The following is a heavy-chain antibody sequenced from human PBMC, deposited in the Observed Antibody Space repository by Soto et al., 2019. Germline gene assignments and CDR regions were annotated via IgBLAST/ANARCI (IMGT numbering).Heavy chain of an antibody. CDR3: AVAVAGPTAIGY. J-gene: IGHJ4*02. V-gene: IGHV3-74*01. CDR2: INSDGSST. Sequence: EVQLVESGGGLVQPGGSLRLSCAASGFTFSSYWMHWVRQAPGKGLVWVSRINSDGSSTSYADSVKGRFTISRDNVKMTLYLQMIRLRAEDTAVFYCAVAVAGPTAIGYWGQGTLVTVSS. D-gene: IGHD6-19*01. CDR1: GFTFSSYW.